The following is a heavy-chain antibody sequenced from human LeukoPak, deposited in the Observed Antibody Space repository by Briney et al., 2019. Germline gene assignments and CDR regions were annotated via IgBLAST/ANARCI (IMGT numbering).Heavy chain of an antibody. V-gene: IGHV3-53*01. J-gene: IGHJ4*02. CDR1: GFTLSSNY. D-gene: IGHD3-10*01. CDR3: ARDRPRGSGSLNFDY. CDR2: IYSGGST. Sequence: GGSLRLSCAASGFTLSSNYMSWVRQAPGKGLEWVSVIYSGGSTYYADSVKGRFTISRDNSKNTLYLQMNSLRAEDTAVYYCARDRPRGSGSLNFDYWGQGTLVTVSS.